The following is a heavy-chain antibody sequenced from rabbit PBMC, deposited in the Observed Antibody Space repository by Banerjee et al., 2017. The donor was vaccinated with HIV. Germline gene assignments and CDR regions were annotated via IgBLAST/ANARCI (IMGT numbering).Heavy chain of an antibody. CDR1: GFSFSNKYV. Sequence: QQQLEESGGGLVKPEGSLTLSCTASGFSFSNKYVMCWVRQAPGKGLEWIACINTSTGNTVYASWAKGRFTISKTSSTTVTLQMTSLTAADTATYFCAKNGGWVGGLNLWGQGTLVTVS. V-gene: IGHV1S45*01. CDR2: INTSTGNT. CDR3: AKNGGWVGGLNL. D-gene: IGHD4-1*01. J-gene: IGHJ4*01.